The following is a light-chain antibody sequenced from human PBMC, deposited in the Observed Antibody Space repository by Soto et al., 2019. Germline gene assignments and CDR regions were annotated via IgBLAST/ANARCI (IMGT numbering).Light chain of an antibody. CDR1: QGISGW. CDR2: AAS. V-gene: IGKV1-12*01. J-gene: IGKJ2*01. CDR3: QQAHSSPYT. Sequence: DIQMTQSPSSVSASVGDRVTITCRASQGISGWLAWYQQRPGKAPKLLIYAASSLQSGVPSRFTGRGSGTDFTLTISSLQPEDFGTYYCQQAHSSPYTFGQGTKVEIK.